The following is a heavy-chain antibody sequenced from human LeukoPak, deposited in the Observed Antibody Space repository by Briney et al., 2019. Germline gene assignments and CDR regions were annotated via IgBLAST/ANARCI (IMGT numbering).Heavy chain of an antibody. CDR3: AELGITMIGGV. V-gene: IGHV3-48*03. D-gene: IGHD3-10*02. J-gene: IGHJ6*04. CDR1: GFTFSSYE. CDR2: ISSSGNTI. Sequence: GGSLRLSCAASGFTFSSYEMNWVRQAPGKGLEWVSYISSSGNTIYYADSVKGRFTISRDNAKNSLYLQMNSLRAEDTAVYYCAELGITMIGGVWGKGTTVTISS.